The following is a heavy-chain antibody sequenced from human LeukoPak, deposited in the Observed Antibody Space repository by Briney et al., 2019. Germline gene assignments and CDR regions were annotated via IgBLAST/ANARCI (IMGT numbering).Heavy chain of an antibody. D-gene: IGHD2-2*01. J-gene: IGHJ6*03. CDR2: IYVSGRT. V-gene: IGHV4-4*07. CDR3: ARGIIKLGSCSSTSCSKDYYYMDV. Sequence: SETLSLTCTVFGGSISSYYWSWIRQPAGKGLEWIGRIYVSGRTNYNPSLESRVTMSVDTSKNQISLKLSSVTAADTAVYYCARGIIKLGSCSSTSCSKDYYYMDVWGDGTTVTVSS. CDR1: GGSISSYY.